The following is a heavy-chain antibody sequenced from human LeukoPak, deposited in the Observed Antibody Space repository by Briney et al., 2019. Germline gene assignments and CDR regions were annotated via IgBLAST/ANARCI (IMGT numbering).Heavy chain of an antibody. CDR3: ARDRRIFHNPVPIFYYYGMDV. Sequence: GASVKVSCKASGGTFSSYAISWVRQAPGQGLEWMGRIIPIFGIANYAQKFQDRVTITADKSTSTAYMELSSLRSEDTAVYYCARDRRIFHNPVPIFYYYGMDVWGQGTTVTVSS. CDR2: IIPIFGIA. J-gene: IGHJ6*02. D-gene: IGHD2/OR15-2a*01. CDR1: GGTFSSYA. V-gene: IGHV1-69*04.